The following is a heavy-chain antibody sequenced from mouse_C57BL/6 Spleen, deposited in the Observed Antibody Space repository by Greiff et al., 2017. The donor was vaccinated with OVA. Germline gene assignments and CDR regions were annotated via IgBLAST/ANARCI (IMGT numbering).Heavy chain of an antibody. J-gene: IGHJ1*03. D-gene: IGHD1-1*01. CDR2: IWSGGST. Sequence: QVQLKESGPGLVQPSQSLSITCTVSGFSLTSYGVHWVRQSPGKGLEWLGVIWSGGSTDYNADFISRLSIRKDNSTSQVFFKMNSLQADDTRIYYCARKKGYGSSPMSCDVWGTGTTVTVSS. CDR3: ARKKGYGSSPMSCDV. CDR1: GFSLTSYG. V-gene: IGHV2-2*01.